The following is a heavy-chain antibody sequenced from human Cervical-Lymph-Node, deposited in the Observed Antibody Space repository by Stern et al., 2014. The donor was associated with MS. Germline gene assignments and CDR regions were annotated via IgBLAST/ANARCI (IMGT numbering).Heavy chain of an antibody. CDR1: GYSFTANW. V-gene: IGHV5-51*01. Sequence: EVQLVQSGAEVKKPGESLKISCKGSGYSFTANWIAWVRQMPGKGLEWMGIIDPVDSDTRYSQSFQGQVTFSADKSISTACLQGSSLKASDPAMYYCARDYGDYAFDYWGQGTLVTVSS. J-gene: IGHJ4*02. CDR2: IDPVDSDT. D-gene: IGHD4-17*01. CDR3: ARDYGDYAFDY.